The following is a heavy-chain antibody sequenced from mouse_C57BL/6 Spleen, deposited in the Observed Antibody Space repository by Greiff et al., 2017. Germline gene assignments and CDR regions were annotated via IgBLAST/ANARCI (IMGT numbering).Heavy chain of an antibody. CDR2: IHPNSGST. CDR3: DRDSPLGYAMDY. CDR1: GYTFTSYW. D-gene: IGHD6-1*01. V-gene: IGHV1-64*01. Sequence: QVQLQQPGAELVKPGASVKLSCKASGYTFTSYWMHWVKQRPGQGLEWIGMIHPNSGSTNYHEKFKSKATLTVDNSSSTAYMQLSSLTSEDSAVYYCDRDSPLGYAMDYWGQGTSVTVSS. J-gene: IGHJ4*01.